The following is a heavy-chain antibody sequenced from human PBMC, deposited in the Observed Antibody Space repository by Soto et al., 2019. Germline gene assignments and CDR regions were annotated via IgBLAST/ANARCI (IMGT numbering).Heavy chain of an antibody. CDR1: GFPFSDYP. D-gene: IGHD3-10*01. Sequence: PGVSPRLSFAASGFPFSDYPMHWVRQAPGKGLEWVSAISGSGGSTYYADSVKGRFTISRDNSKNTLYLQMNSLRAEDTAVYYCANIITMVRGSPVGVDSWGQGTLLTVSS. J-gene: IGHJ4*02. CDR2: ISGSGGST. CDR3: ANIITMVRGSPVGVDS. V-gene: IGHV3-23*01.